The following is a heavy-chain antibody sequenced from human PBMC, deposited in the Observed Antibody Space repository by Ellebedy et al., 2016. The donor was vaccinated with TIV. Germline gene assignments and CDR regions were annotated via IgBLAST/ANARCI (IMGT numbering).Heavy chain of an antibody. J-gene: IGHJ6*02. CDR2: IVVGSGNT. V-gene: IGHV1-58*02. CDR3: AAETTNDYYGMDV. CDR1: AFTFIHSA. Sequence: AASVKVSCKASAFTFIHSAMQWVRQARGQRPEWIGWIVVGSGNTNYAQKFQERVTITRDMSTRTAYMELSSLRSEDTAVYYCAAETTNDYYGMDVWGQGTTVTVSS. D-gene: IGHD1-1*01.